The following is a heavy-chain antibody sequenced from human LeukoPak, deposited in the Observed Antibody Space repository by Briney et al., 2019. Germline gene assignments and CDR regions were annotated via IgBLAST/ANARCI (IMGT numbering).Heavy chain of an antibody. Sequence: SETLSLTCAVSDVSISDYYWSWIRQPPGKGLEWIGHIYYSGSTKYNPSFQSRLTVSVDTSKNQISLNLSSVTAADTAVYFCARYASFPRHLDLWGRGTLVTVSS. CDR2: IYYSGST. V-gene: IGHV4-59*01. CDR1: DVSISDYY. CDR3: ARYASFPRHLDL. D-gene: IGHD1-26*01. J-gene: IGHJ2*01.